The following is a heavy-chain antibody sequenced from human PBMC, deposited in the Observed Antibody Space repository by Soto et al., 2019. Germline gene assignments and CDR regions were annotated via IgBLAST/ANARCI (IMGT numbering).Heavy chain of an antibody. V-gene: IGHV1-18*01. D-gene: IGHD5-18*01. CDR2: ISPYNGDT. CDR3: VRDASSGYRGWWDP. Sequence: QVQLVQSGTEVKKPGVSVMVSCKTSGYTFTSYGISWVRQAPGQGLEWMGLISPYNGDTIYARKFQGRVIVTADTATSTVYMELRSLRSDDTAVYYCVRDASSGYRGWWDPWGQGTLVTVSS. CDR1: GYTFTSYG. J-gene: IGHJ5*02.